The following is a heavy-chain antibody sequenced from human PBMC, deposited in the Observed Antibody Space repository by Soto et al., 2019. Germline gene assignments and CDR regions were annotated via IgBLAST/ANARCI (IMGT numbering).Heavy chain of an antibody. Sequence: PGGSLRLSCAASGFTLSSYAMHWVRQAPGKGLEWVAVISYDGSNKYYADSVKGRFTISRDNSKNTLYLQMNSLRAEDTAVYYCASNGHYYDSSGSRYFDYWGQGTLVTVSS. V-gene: IGHV3-30-3*01. CDR3: ASNGHYYDSSGSRYFDY. CDR1: GFTLSSYA. CDR2: ISYDGSNK. J-gene: IGHJ4*02. D-gene: IGHD3-22*01.